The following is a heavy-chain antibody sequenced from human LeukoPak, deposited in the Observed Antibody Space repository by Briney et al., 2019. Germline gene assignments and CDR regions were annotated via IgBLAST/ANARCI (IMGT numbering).Heavy chain of an antibody. D-gene: IGHD3-10*01. Sequence: GSSVKVSCKSSGYTFTSYGISWVRQAPGQGLEWMGWISAYNGNTIYAQKLQGRVTMTTDTSTSTACMELRSLRSDDTAVYYCARGQGYYYGSGSYYPLFVPIDYWGQGTLVTVSS. CDR2: ISAYNGNT. CDR3: ARGQGYYYGSGSYYPLFVPIDY. J-gene: IGHJ4*02. CDR1: GYTFTSYG. V-gene: IGHV1-18*01.